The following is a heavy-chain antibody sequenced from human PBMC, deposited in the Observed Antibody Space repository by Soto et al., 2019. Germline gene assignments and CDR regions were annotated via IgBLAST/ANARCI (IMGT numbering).Heavy chain of an antibody. CDR2: IIPIFGTA. CDR1: GGTFSSYA. Sequence: AASVKVSCKASGGTFSSYAISWVRQAPGQGLEWMGGIIPIFGTANYAQKFQGRVTITADESTSTAYMELSSLRSEDTAVYYCARGPFMDFWSGYYSPRFDYWGQGTLVTVSS. CDR3: ARGPFMDFWSGYYSPRFDY. D-gene: IGHD3-3*01. J-gene: IGHJ4*02. V-gene: IGHV1-69*13.